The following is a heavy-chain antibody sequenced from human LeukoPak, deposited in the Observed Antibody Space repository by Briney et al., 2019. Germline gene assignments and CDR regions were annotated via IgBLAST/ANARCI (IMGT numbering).Heavy chain of an antibody. Sequence: GGSLRLSCAASGFTFSSSAMGWVRQAPGKGLEWVSIIRGSGDTSYADSVKGRFTISRDNSKNTLYLQMNSLRAEDTAVYFCAKDDRHSSGWYGKGVYWGQGTLVTVSS. D-gene: IGHD6-19*01. CDR3: AKDDRHSSGWYGKGVY. V-gene: IGHV3-23*01. CDR2: IRGSGDT. CDR1: GFTFSSSA. J-gene: IGHJ4*02.